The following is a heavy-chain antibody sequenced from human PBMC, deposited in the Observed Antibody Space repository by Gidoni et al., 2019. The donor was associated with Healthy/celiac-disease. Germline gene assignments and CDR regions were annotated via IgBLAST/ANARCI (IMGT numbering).Heavy chain of an antibody. V-gene: IGHV3-7*01. Sequence: EVQLVESGGGLVQPGGSLRLSCAASGFPFSSYWMSWVRQAPGKGLEWVANIKQDGSEKYYVDSVKGRFTISRDNAKNSLYLQMNSLRAEDTAVYYCARDSSYGGGYFDYWGQGTLVTVSS. CDR3: ARDSSYGGGYFDY. CDR1: GFPFSSYW. J-gene: IGHJ4*02. CDR2: IKQDGSEK. D-gene: IGHD1-26*01.